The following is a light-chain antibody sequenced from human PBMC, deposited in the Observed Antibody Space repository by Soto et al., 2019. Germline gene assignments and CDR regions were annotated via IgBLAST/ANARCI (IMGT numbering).Light chain of an antibody. CDR3: QQYGSSPPIT. CDR2: GAS. V-gene: IGKV3-20*01. CDR1: QSVSSSY. J-gene: IGKJ5*01. Sequence: EIVLTQSPGTLSLSPGERATLSCRASQSVSSSYLAWYQQKPGQAPRFLIYGASSRATGIPDRFSGSGSGTDFTLTISRLEPEDFAVYYCQQYGSSPPITFGQGTRLELK.